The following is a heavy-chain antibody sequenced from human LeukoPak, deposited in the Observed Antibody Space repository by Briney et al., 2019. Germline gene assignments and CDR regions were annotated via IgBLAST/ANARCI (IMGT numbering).Heavy chain of an antibody. Sequence: QPGGSLRLSCVASGFTFSSFAMSWVRQAPGKGLEWVSAISASGGDTFYSDSVKGRFTISRDNAKNSLYLQMNSLRAEDTAVYYCARVQTTVTTLDYWGQGTLVTVSS. CDR3: ARVQTTVTTLDY. V-gene: IGHV3-23*01. D-gene: IGHD4-17*01. CDR2: ISASGGDT. CDR1: GFTFSSFA. J-gene: IGHJ4*02.